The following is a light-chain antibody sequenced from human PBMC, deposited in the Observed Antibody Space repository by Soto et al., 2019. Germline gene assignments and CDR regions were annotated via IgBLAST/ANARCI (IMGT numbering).Light chain of an antibody. J-gene: IGLJ3*02. CDR3: GSYTSATTWV. V-gene: IGLV2-14*03. CDR2: RVI. CDR1: SSDIGRYDY. Sequence: QSALTQPASVSGSPGQSITISCTGSSSDIGRYDYVYWYQQLPGKAPKLIIYRVINRPSGISDRFSGSKSGNSASLSISGLQPEDEASYFCGSYTSATTWVFGGGTKLTVL.